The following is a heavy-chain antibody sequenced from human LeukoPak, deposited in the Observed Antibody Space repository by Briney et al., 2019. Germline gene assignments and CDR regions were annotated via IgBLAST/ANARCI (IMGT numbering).Heavy chain of an antibody. CDR1: GYIFTSYW. D-gene: IGHD2-2*01. CDR2: IYPGNSDT. V-gene: IGHV5-51*01. CDR3: ARLGTTSGDEMDA. Sequence: GESLKISCKGSGYIFTSYWIGWVRQMPGKGLEWMGIIYPGNSDTRYRPSFQGQVTISADKSITTAYLQWSSLKASDTAMYYCARLGTTSGDEMDAWGKGTTVTVSS. J-gene: IGHJ6*03.